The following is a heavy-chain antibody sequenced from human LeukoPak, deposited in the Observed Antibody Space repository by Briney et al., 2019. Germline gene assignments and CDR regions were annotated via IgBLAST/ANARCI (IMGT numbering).Heavy chain of an antibody. J-gene: IGHJ4*02. CDR3: ARGEKLGFCSSSSCYVGGLDY. CDR1: GFTFSSYW. Sequence: GGSLRLSCAASGFTFSSYWMHWVRQAPGKGLVWVSRINSDGSSTSYADSVKGRFTISRDNAKNSLYLQMNSLRAEDAAVYYCARGEKLGFCSSSSCYVGGLDYWGQGTLVTVSS. V-gene: IGHV3-74*01. D-gene: IGHD2-2*01. CDR2: INSDGSST.